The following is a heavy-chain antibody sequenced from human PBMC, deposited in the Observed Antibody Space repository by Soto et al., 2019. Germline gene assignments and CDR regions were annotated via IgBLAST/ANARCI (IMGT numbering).Heavy chain of an antibody. J-gene: IGHJ4*02. CDR1: GFTVSSNY. CDR2: IYSGGNT. Sequence: GGSLRLSCAASGFTVSSNYMSWVRQAPGKGLEWVSVIYSGGNTYYADSVKGRFTISRDNSKNTLYLQMNSLRAEDTAVYYCASDSYSGYDFDYWGQGTLVTVSS. CDR3: ASDSYSGYDFDY. D-gene: IGHD5-12*01. V-gene: IGHV3-53*01.